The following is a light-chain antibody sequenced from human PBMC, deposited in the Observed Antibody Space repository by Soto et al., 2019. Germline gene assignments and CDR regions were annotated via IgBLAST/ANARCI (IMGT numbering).Light chain of an antibody. CDR2: DAS. CDR3: QQYGNSPIT. CDR1: QSGGTN. Sequence: RQSRVKLSVWPWESVTLSCRASQSGGTNLAWYQQKPGQAPSLLIYDASSRATGIPDRFSGSESGTDFTLTISRLEPEDFALYYCQQYGNSPITFGQGTRLEIK. V-gene: IGKV3-20*01. J-gene: IGKJ5*01.